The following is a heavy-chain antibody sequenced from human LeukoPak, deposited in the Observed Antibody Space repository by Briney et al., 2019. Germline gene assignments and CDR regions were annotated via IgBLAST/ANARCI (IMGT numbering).Heavy chain of an antibody. CDR2: IYHSGST. D-gene: IGHD4-11*01. CDR3: ARLGGYSHGPDPVDY. CDR1: GASISSGGYS. Sequence: PSETLSLTCAVSGASISSGGYSWSWLRQPPGKGLEWIGYIYHSGSTYYNPSLKSRVTISVDRSKNQFSLKLSSVTAADTAVYYCARLGGYSHGPDPVDYWGQGTLVTVSS. V-gene: IGHV4-30-2*01. J-gene: IGHJ4*02.